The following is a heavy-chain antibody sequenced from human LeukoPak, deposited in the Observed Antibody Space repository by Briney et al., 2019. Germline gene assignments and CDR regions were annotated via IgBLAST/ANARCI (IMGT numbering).Heavy chain of an antibody. D-gene: IGHD6-19*01. Sequence: SETLSLTCAVYGGSFSGYYWSWIRQPPGKGLEWIGEINHSGSTNYNPSLKSRVTISVDTPKNQFSLKLSSVTAADTAVYYCARGYSSGWHFWFDPWGQGTLVTVSS. CDR3: ARGYSSGWHFWFDP. V-gene: IGHV4-34*01. CDR1: GGSFSGYY. J-gene: IGHJ5*02. CDR2: INHSGST.